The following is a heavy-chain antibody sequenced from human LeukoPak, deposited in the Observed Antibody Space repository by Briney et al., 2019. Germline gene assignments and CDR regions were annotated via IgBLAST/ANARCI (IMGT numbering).Heavy chain of an antibody. CDR3: ARQGDCIYDAFDI. D-gene: IGHD2-21*01. CDR1: GGSISSYY. J-gene: IGHJ3*02. CDR2: IYTSGST. V-gene: IGHV4-4*09. Sequence: SETLSLTCTVSGGSISSYYWSWIRQPPGKGLEWIGYIYTSGSTNYNPSLKSRVTISVDTSKNQFSLKRSSVTAADTAVYYCARQGDCIYDAFDIWGQGTMVTVSS.